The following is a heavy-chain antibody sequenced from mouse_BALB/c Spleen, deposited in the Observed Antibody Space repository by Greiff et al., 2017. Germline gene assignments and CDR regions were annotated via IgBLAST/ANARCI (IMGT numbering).Heavy chain of an antibody. D-gene: IGHD2-3*01. CDR3: AREEWLLSFAY. CDR1: GYTFTSYT. Sequence: QVQLKESGAELARPGASVKMSCKASGYTFTSYTMHWVKQRPGQGLEWIGYINPSSGYTNYNQKFKDKATLTADKSSSTAYMQLSSLTSEDSAVYYCAREEWLLSFAYWGQGTLVTASA. J-gene: IGHJ3*01. CDR2: INPSSGYT. V-gene: IGHV1-4*01.